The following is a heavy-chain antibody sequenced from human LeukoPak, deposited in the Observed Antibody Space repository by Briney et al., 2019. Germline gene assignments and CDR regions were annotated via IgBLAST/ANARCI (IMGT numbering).Heavy chain of an antibody. CDR2: IYYSGST. V-gene: IGHV4-59*12. D-gene: IGHD3-10*01. Sequence: SETLCLTCTVSGGSLTSYYWSWVRQPPGKGLEWIGYIYYSGSTNYNPSLKSRVTISVDKSKNQFSLKLSSVTAADTAVYYCARGDPILLWFGESEIAFDIWGQGTMATVSS. J-gene: IGHJ3*02. CDR1: GGSLTSYY. CDR3: ARGDPILLWFGESEIAFDI.